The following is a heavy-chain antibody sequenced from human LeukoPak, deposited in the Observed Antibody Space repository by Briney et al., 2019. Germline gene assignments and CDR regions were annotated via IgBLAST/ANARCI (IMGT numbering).Heavy chain of an antibody. CDR1: GYTFTSYD. D-gene: IGHD3-22*01. CDR3: ARRSDDYDSSAYYH. J-gene: IGHJ4*02. CDR2: VNPNSGNT. V-gene: IGHV1-8*01. Sequence: ASVKVSCKISGYTFTSYDLNWVRQATGQGLEWMGWVNPNSGNTGYAQKFQGRVTMTMDPSISTAYMELSSLRSEDTAVYYCARRSDDYDSSAYYHWGQGTLVTVSS.